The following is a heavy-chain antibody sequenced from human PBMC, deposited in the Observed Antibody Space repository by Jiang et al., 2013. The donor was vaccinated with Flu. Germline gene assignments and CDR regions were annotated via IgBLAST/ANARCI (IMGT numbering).Heavy chain of an antibody. CDR3: ARVYYDFWSGYADAFDI. J-gene: IGHJ3*02. V-gene: IGHV4-59*01. Sequence: LVKPSETLSLTCTVSGGSISSYYWSWIRQPPGKGLEWIGYIYYSGSTNYNPSLKSRVTISVDTSKNQFSLKLSSVTAADTAVYYCARVYYDFWSGYADAFDIWGQGTMVTVSS. D-gene: IGHD3-3*01. CDR2: IYYSGST. CDR1: GGSISSYY.